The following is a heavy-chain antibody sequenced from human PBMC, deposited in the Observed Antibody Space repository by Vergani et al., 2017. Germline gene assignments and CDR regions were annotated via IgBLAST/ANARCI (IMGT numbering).Heavy chain of an antibody. D-gene: IGHD3-16*01. CDR3: ARGSVMRPWLGPVY. CDR2: IYYSGST. CDR1: GGSISSGGYY. J-gene: IGHJ4*02. V-gene: IGHV4-61*10. Sequence: QVQLQESGPGLVKPSQTLSLTCTVSGGSISSGGYYWSWIRQPAGKGLEWIGYIYYSGSTNYNPSLKSRVTISVYTSKNQFSLKLSSVTAADTAVYYCARGSVMRPWLGPVYWGQGTLVTVSS.